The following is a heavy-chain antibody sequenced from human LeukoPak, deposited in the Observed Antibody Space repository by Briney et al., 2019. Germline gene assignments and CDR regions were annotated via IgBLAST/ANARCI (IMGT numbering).Heavy chain of an antibody. CDR2: ISAYNGNT. Sequence: ASVKVSCKASGYTFTSYGISWVRQAPGQGLEWMGWISAYNGNTNYAQKLRGRVTMTTGTSTSTAYMELRSLRSDDTAVYYCAREEGYSSGWYFIRAFDIWGQGTMVTVSS. J-gene: IGHJ3*02. CDR3: AREEGYSSGWYFIRAFDI. V-gene: IGHV1-18*01. CDR1: GYTFTSYG. D-gene: IGHD6-19*01.